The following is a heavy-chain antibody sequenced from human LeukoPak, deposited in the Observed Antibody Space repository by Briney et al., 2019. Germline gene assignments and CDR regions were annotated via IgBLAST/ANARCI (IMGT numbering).Heavy chain of an antibody. V-gene: IGHV3-11*06. Sequence: PGGSLRLSCVASGCAFSDTYTSWIRQAPGSGLEWVSFIGDTGNYIKYADSVKGRFTIPRDNSKNTLYLQMNSLRAEDTAVYYCAKDDHGYMDVWGKGTAVTVSS. CDR1: GCAFSDTY. CDR3: AKDDHGYMDV. J-gene: IGHJ6*03. CDR2: IGDTGNYI. D-gene: IGHD2-8*01.